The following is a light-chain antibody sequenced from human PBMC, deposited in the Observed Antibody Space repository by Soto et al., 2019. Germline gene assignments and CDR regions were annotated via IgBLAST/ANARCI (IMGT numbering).Light chain of an antibody. CDR1: QGISSY. V-gene: IGKV1-9*01. CDR2: AAS. CDR3: QQLNSYPQGT. Sequence: DIQLTQSPSFLSASVGDRVTITCRASQGISSYLAWYQQKPGKAPKLLIYAASTLQSGVPSWFSGSGSGTEFTLTISSLQPEDFATYYCQQLNSYPQGTFGQGTKVEIK. J-gene: IGKJ1*01.